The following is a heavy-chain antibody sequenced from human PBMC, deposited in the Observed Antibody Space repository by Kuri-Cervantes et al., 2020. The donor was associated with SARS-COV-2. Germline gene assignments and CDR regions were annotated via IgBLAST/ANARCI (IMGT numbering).Heavy chain of an antibody. V-gene: IGHV4-61*05. CDR1: GGSISSSSYY. CDR2: IYYNRDT. J-gene: IGHJ4*02. CDR3: ASDQRRYRANDAPYDF. D-gene: IGHD1-26*01. Sequence: SETLSLTCTVSGGSISSSSYYWGWIRQPPGKGLEWIGYIYYNRDTNYNPSLKSRVTISIDTSKNQLSLKLTSVTAADTAVYYCASDQRRYRANDAPYDFWGQGTLVTVSS.